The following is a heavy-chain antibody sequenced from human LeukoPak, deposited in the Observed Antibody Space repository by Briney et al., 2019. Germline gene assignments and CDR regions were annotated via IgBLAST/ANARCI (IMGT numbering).Heavy chain of an antibody. CDR3: ARDPFLDDFDGVFRAVGYFDY. CDR2: ISSSGSTI. D-gene: IGHD3/OR15-3a*01. J-gene: IGHJ4*02. Sequence: GGSLRLSCAASGFTFSSYEMNWVRQAPGKGLEWVSYISSSGSTIYYAGSVKGRFTISRDNAKNSLYLQMNSLRAEDTAVYYCARDPFLDDFDGVFRAVGYFDYWGQGTLVTVSS. CDR1: GFTFSSYE. V-gene: IGHV3-48*03.